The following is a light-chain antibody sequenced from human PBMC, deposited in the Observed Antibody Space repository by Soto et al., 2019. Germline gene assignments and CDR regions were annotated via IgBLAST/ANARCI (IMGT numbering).Light chain of an antibody. V-gene: IGKV1-39*01. CDR1: QSISSY. CDR3: QHSYSTPIT. CDR2: AAS. Sequence: DIQMTQSPSSLSASVGDRVTITCRASQSISSYLNWYQQKPRKAPNLLIYAASNLQSGVPARFSCSGAETDFTLTISRLQPEDFVSYYCQHSYSTPITFGQGTRLEIK. J-gene: IGKJ5*01.